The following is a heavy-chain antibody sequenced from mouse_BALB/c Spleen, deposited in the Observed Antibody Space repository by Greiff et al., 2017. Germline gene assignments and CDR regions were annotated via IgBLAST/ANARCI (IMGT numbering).Heavy chain of an antibody. V-gene: IGHV7-3*02. Sequence: EVQGVESGGGLVQPGGSLRLSCAPSGFTFTDYYMSWVRQPPGKALEWLGFIRNKANGYTTEYSASVKGRFTISRDNSQSILYLQMNTLRAEDSATYYCARGGTTWFAYWGQGTLVTVSA. D-gene: IGHD1-3*01. J-gene: IGHJ3*01. CDR3: ARGGTTWFAY. CDR1: GFTFTDYY. CDR2: IRNKANGYTT.